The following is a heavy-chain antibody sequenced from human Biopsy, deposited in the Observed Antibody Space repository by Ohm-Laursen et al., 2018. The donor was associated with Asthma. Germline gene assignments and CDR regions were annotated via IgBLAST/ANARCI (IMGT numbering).Heavy chain of an antibody. CDR2: IYYSGST. Sequence: TLSLTCTVSGGSIHIGYYYWSWVRQHPVKGLEWVGYIYYSGSTYYNPSLKSRVSISLDTSKNQFSLSLTSVTAADTAVYYCARTTYGDDGFDPWGQGTLVTVSS. CDR1: GGSIHIGYYY. V-gene: IGHV4-31*03. CDR3: ARTTYGDDGFDP. J-gene: IGHJ5*02. D-gene: IGHD4-17*01.